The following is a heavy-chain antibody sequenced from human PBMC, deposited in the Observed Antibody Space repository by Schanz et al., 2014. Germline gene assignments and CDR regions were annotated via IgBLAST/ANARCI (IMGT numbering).Heavy chain of an antibody. CDR2: ISHDGSNK. CDR3: VKGGTNTLDS. J-gene: IGHJ4*02. V-gene: IGHV3-30*04. Sequence: VQLVESGGGLVKPGRSLRLSCTASGFTFGDYAMSWFRQAPGKGLEWVALISHDGSNKNSADSVKGRFTISRDNSKNTLYLQMNSLRGDDTAIYYCVKGGTNTLDSWGQGTLVTVSS. CDR1: GFTFGDYA.